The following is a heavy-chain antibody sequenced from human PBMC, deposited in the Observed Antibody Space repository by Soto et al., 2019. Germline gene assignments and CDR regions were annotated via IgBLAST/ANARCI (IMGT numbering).Heavy chain of an antibody. V-gene: IGHV1-2*02. CDR3: ARAREDSSGWFDY. CDR2: INPKSGGT. D-gene: IGHD6-19*01. CDR1: GYIFSDNY. Sequence: GASVKVSCKAPGYIFSDNYIHWVRQAPGQGLEWMAWINPKSGGTNYARNFQGRVTLTRDTSISTAYMDLSRLTSDDTAVYYCARAREDSSGWFDYWGQGTLVTVSS. J-gene: IGHJ4*02.